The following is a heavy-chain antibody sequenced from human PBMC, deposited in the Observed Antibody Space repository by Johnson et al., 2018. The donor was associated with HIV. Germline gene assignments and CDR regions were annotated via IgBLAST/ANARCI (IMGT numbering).Heavy chain of an antibody. V-gene: IGHV3-66*01. D-gene: IGHD3-10*01. CDR2: VHRDGRL. Sequence: EVQLVESGGGLVQPGGSLRLSCAASGFTVSNNYMNWVRQTPGKGLEWVSVVHRDGRLYYADSVKGRFSISRDNAKNSLDLQMNSLRAEDTAVYYCARDTSGEGRAFDIWGQGTMVTVSS. J-gene: IGHJ3*02. CDR1: GFTVSNNY. CDR3: ARDTSGEGRAFDI.